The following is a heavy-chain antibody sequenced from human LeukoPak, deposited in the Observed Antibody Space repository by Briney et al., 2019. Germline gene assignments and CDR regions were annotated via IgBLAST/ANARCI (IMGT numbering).Heavy chain of an antibody. Sequence: SVKVSCKASGGTFSSYAISWVRQAPGQGLEWMGGIIPIFGTANYAQKFQGRVTITADKSTGTAYMELRSLRSDDTAVYYCARSGANYWCDYWGQGTLVTVSS. CDR2: IIPIFGTA. CDR3: ARSGANYWCDY. CDR1: GGTFSSYA. D-gene: IGHD4/OR15-4a*01. V-gene: IGHV1-69*06. J-gene: IGHJ4*02.